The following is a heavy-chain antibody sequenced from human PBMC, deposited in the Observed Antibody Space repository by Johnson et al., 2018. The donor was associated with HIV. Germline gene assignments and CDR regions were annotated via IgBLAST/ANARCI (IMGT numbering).Heavy chain of an antibody. D-gene: IGHD3-22*01. CDR3: TRGEGGYFYDSSGYYHRPDDAFEI. Sequence: VQLVESGGGLVQPGGSLRLSCAASGFTFSSYWMHWVRQAPGKGLVWVSRINSDGCSTSYADSVKGRFTISRDNAKNTLYLQINSLRAEDTAVYCCTRGEGGYFYDSSGYYHRPDDAFEIWGQGTMVTVSS. CDR1: GFTFSSYW. CDR2: INSDGCST. V-gene: IGHV3-74*02. J-gene: IGHJ3*02.